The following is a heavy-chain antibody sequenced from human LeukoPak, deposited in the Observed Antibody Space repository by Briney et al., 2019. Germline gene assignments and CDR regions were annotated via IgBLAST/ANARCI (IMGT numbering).Heavy chain of an antibody. CDR2: IYYSGST. CDR1: GGSISSGGYY. CDR3: ARRTHYYGSGDWD. D-gene: IGHD3-10*01. V-gene: IGHV4-31*03. Sequence: PSETLSLTCTVSGGSISSGGYYWSWIRQHPGKGLEWIGYIYYSGSTYYNPSLKSRVTISVDTSKNQFSLKLSSVTAADTAVYYCARRTHYYGSGDWDWGQGTLVTVSS. J-gene: IGHJ4*02.